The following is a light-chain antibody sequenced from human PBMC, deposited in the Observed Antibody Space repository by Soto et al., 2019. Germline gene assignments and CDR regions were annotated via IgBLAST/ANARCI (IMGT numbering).Light chain of an antibody. V-gene: IGKV3-11*01. CDR2: DAS. CDR1: QNIDMY. CDR3: QQRKYWPPLT. Sequence: ETVLTQSPATLSLSPGERATLSCRASQNIDMYLAWYQQKPGQAPRLLIYDASNRATGIPARFSGSGSGTDFTLTISSHEPEDFALYYCQQRKYWPPLTFGQGTRLDIK. J-gene: IGKJ5*01.